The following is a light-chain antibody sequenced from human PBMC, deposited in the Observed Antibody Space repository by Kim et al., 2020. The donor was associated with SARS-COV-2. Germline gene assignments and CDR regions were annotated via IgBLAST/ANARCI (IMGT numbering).Light chain of an antibody. V-gene: IGKV3-15*01. Sequence: VSPGERATPSCRASQSVSRNLAWYQQKPGQAPRLLIYGASTRATGFPARFSGSGSGTEFTLTISSLQSEDFAVYYCQQYNNWPLTFGGGTKVDIK. CDR2: GAS. CDR3: QQYNNWPLT. CDR1: QSVSRN. J-gene: IGKJ4*01.